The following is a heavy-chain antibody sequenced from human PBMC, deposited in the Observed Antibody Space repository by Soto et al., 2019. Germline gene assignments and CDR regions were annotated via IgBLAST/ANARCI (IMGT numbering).Heavy chain of an antibody. D-gene: IGHD3-10*01. CDR3: ARYLGYRSGSENAFDI. J-gene: IGHJ3*02. Sequence: EVQLVESGGGLVKPGGSLRLSCAASGFTFSSYSMNWVRQAPGKGLEWVSSISSSSSYIYYADSVKGRFTISRDNAKNSLYLEINSLRAEDTVLYYCARYLGYRSGSENAFDIWGHGTMVTVSS. V-gene: IGHV3-21*01. CDR1: GFTFSSYS. CDR2: ISSSSSYI.